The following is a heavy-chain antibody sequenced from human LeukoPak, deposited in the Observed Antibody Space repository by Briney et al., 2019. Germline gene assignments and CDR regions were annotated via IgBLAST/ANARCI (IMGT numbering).Heavy chain of an antibody. V-gene: IGHV3-48*01. CDR2: ISSGSSTI. CDR1: GFTFSTYN. D-gene: IGHD2-2*01. J-gene: IGHJ4*02. CDR3: DTRPRY. Sequence: GGSLRLSCAASGFTFSTYNMNWVRQAPGKGLEWVSYISSGSSTIYYADSVKGRFTISRDNAKNSLYLQMNSLRAEDTAVYYCDTRPRYWGQGTLVTVSS.